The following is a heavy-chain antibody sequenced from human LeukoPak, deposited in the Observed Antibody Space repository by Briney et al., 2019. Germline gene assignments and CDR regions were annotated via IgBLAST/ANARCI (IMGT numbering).Heavy chain of an antibody. CDR1: GGSISSSSYY. Sequence: SETLSLTCTVSGGSISSSSYYWGWLRQPPGKGLEWIGSFSYSGSTYYNPSLRSRVTISVDTSKNQFSLKLSSVTAADTAVYYCAREDRYCSGGSCYSWGQGTLVTVSS. V-gene: IGHV4-39*02. J-gene: IGHJ4*02. CDR3: AREDRYCSGGSCYS. CDR2: FSYSGST. D-gene: IGHD2-15*01.